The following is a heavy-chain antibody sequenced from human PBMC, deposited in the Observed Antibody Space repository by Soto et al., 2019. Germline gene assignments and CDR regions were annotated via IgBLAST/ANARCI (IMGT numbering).Heavy chain of an antibody. J-gene: IGHJ6*03. D-gene: IGHD3-10*01. CDR1: GGTFSSYT. CDR3: ARGGYYGSGSYYYYYMDV. CDR2: IIPILGIA. V-gene: IGHV1-69*02. Sequence: QVQLVQSGAEVKKPGSSVKVSCKASGGTFSSYTISWVRQAPGQGLEWMGRIIPILGIANYAQKFQGRVTITADKSTSTAYMELSSLRSEDTAVYYCARGGYYGSGSYYYYYMDVWGKGTMVTVSS.